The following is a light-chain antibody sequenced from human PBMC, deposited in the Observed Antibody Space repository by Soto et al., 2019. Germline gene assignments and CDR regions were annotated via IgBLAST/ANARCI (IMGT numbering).Light chain of an antibody. CDR2: EVS. V-gene: IGLV2-23*02. CDR3: CSYAGSSTHLV. J-gene: IGLJ2*01. Sequence: QSVLTQPASVSGSPGQSITISCTGTSSDVGSYNLVSWYQQHPGKAPKLMIYEVSKRPSGVSNRFSGSKSGNTASLTISGLQAEDEADYYCCSYAGSSTHLVFGGGTKLTVL. CDR1: SSDVGSYNL.